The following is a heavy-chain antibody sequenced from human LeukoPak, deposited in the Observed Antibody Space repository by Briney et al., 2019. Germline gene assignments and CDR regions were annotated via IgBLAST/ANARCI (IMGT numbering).Heavy chain of an antibody. CDR2: IRQDGSEG. CDR1: GFTFTNYW. CDR3: ASFWSGYFDY. Sequence: GGSLRLSCAASGFTFTNYWMSWVRQAPGKGLEWVANIRQDGSEGFYVDSVKGRFTISRDNARNSLYLQMSTLRAEDTAVYYCASFWSGYFDYWGQGTLVTVSS. V-gene: IGHV3-7*01. D-gene: IGHD3-3*01. J-gene: IGHJ4*02.